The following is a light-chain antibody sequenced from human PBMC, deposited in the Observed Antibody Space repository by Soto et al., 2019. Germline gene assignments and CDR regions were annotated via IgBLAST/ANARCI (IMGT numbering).Light chain of an antibody. CDR3: QQYNTYSWT. Sequence: DVQMTQSPSTLSASVGDRVTITCRASQSISTWLAWYQQKPGKAPKLLIYKASGLESGVPSRFSGSGSGTEFTLTISSLQPDDFATYYCQQYNTYSWTFGQGTKVAIK. CDR1: QSISTW. V-gene: IGKV1-5*03. J-gene: IGKJ1*01. CDR2: KAS.